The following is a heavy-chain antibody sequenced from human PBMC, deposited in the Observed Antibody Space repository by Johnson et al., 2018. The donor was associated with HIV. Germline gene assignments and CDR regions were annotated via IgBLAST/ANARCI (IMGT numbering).Heavy chain of an antibody. Sequence: QVQLVESGGDVVQPGKSLRLSCAASGFTFSSYGMHWVRQAPGKGLQWVAAIWYDGNNKYYADSVKGRFTVSRDNSKNTLYLQMNSLRAGDTAVYYCARGLAYCGGDCSPDAFDIWGQGTMVTVSS. CDR1: GFTFSSYG. D-gene: IGHD2-21*02. CDR2: IWYDGNNK. J-gene: IGHJ3*02. CDR3: ARGLAYCGGDCSPDAFDI. V-gene: IGHV3-33*01.